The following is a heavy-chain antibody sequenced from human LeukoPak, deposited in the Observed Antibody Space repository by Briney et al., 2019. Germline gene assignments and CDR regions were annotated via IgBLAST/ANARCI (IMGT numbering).Heavy chain of an antibody. D-gene: IGHD6-13*01. V-gene: IGHV4-59*01. J-gene: IGHJ3*02. CDR3: ARTPYSSSWSPRAFDI. Sequence: SETLSLTCTVPGGSISSYYWSWIRQPPGKGLEWIGYIYYSGSTNYNPSLKSRVTISVDTSKNQFSLKLSSVTAADTAVYYCARTPYSSSWSPRAFDIWGQGTMVTVSS. CDR1: GGSISSYY. CDR2: IYYSGST.